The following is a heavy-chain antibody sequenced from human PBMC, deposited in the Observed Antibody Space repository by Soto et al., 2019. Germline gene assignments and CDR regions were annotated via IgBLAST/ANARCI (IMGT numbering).Heavy chain of an antibody. Sequence: QVQLQESGPGLVKPSETLSLTCTVSGGSITNYYCSWFRQPPGKGLEWIGYINYDGYSAYNLSLKRPVTLSMAASKTQFSLMLESVTATDTAVYYGARHGFGPLHGLVDVWGPGTTVIVSS. CDR1: GGSITNYY. V-gene: IGHV4-59*08. J-gene: IGHJ6*02. CDR2: INYDGYS. CDR3: ARHGFGPLHGLVDV. D-gene: IGHD3-10*01.